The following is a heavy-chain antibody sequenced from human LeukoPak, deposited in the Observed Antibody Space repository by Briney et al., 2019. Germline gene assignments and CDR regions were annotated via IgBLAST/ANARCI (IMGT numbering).Heavy chain of an antibody. V-gene: IGHV1-18*01. CDR1: GYTFTSYG. CDR3: ARVVHVGNDAFDI. J-gene: IGHJ3*02. CDR2: ISPYNGNT. Sequence: ASVNVSCTPSGYTFTSYGLSWVRQAPGHGREGMGWISPYNGNTNYAQKFQGRVTMTTDTSTTTGYMELRSLRSDDTAVYYCARVVHVGNDAFDIWGQGTMITVSS. D-gene: IGHD2-8*01.